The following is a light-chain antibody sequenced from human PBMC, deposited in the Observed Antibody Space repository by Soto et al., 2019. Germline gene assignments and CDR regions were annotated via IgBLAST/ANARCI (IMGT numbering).Light chain of an antibody. CDR3: GTWDSSPWV. CDR1: SSNIVNNY. V-gene: IGLV1-51*02. CDR2: ENN. J-gene: IGLJ3*02. Sequence: QSVLTQPPSVSAAPGQKVTISCSGSSSNIVNNYVSWYQQLPGTAPKLLIYENNKRPSGIPDRFSGSKSGTSATLGITGLQTGDEADYYCGTWDSSPWVFGGGTKLTVL.